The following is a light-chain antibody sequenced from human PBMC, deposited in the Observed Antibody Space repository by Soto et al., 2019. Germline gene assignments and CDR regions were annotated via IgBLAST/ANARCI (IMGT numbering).Light chain of an antibody. Sequence: EIGLTQSPCALYLSTGERATLSCRASQTANSSPLAWYQQKPGPAPRLLIYDASSRATGISDRVSGSGSGTDFTLTISRLESDDWAGDSCQQCRRSPNTFGKGTQVAIK. CDR3: QQCRRSPNT. V-gene: IGKV3-20*01. CDR1: QTANSSP. J-gene: IGKJ2*01. CDR2: DAS.